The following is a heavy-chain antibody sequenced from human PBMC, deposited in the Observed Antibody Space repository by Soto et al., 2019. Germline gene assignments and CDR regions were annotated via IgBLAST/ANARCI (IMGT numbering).Heavy chain of an antibody. Sequence: EVHLVETGGGLIQPGGSLRLSCAASGFTVTNYYMSWVRQAPGRGLEWVSVIYSGGTTFYADSVKGRFTLSRDNSKNTLYLQMNSLRAEDTAMYYCARDLGAFSDYWGQGTLVTVSS. CDR3: ARDLGAFSDY. J-gene: IGHJ4*02. D-gene: IGHD1-26*01. CDR2: IYSGGTT. V-gene: IGHV3-53*02. CDR1: GFTVTNYY.